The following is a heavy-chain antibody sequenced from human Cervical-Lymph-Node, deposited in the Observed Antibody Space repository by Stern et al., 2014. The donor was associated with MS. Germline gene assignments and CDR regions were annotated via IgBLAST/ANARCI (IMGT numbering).Heavy chain of an antibody. J-gene: IGHJ4*02. V-gene: IGHV1-18*04. CDR1: GYTFTNYG. CDR2: ISPYSDDI. Sequence: QVQLVQSEAEVKKPGASVKVSCKASGYTFTNYGIFWVRQAPGQGLEWMGWISPYSDDIYYAQNLQGRLSMTTDTSTSTAYMELRSLRSDDTAVYYCARDGLWSANYWGQGTLVTVSS. D-gene: IGHD2-21*01. CDR3: ARDGLWSANY.